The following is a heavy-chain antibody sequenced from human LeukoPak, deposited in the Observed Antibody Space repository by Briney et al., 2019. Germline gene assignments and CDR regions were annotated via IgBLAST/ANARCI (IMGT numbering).Heavy chain of an antibody. Sequence: ASVKVSCKASGYTFIDYYIIWMRQAPGRGLEYIGWINTKSGATRNGQNFQGRITMTRDTSVNTAYMDLGALSSDDAAIYFCARGSAVSCTSTSCHAPLDYWGQGTLVTVSS. CDR1: GYTFIDYY. D-gene: IGHD2-2*01. CDR2: INTKSGAT. CDR3: ARGSAVSCTSTSCHAPLDY. J-gene: IGHJ4*02. V-gene: IGHV1-2*02.